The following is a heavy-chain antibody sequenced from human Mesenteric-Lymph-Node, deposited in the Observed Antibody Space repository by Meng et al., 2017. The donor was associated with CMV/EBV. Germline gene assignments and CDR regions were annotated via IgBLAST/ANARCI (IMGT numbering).Heavy chain of an antibody. J-gene: IGHJ6*02. CDR1: GFYFSSYW. V-gene: IGHV3-7*01. D-gene: IGHD3-3*01. CDR2: IKQDGSET. CDR3: VRGGDFRYGMDV. Sequence: GGSLRLSCLDSGFYFSSYWMNWVRQAPGKGLEWVANIKQDGSETHYAGSVKGRFTISRDSAEKSVYLQMSSVRVEDMAVYYCVRGGDFRYGMDVWGQGTTVTVSS.